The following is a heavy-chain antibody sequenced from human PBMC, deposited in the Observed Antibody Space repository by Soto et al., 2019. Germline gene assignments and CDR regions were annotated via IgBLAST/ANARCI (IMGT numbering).Heavy chain of an antibody. CDR1: GGSISSGGYY. V-gene: IGHV4-31*03. CDR2: IYYSGST. D-gene: IGHD5-12*01. CDR3: ARDPVDGYAFFDS. Sequence: SETLSLTCTVSGGSISSGGYYWSWIRQHPGKGLEWIGYIYYSGSTYYKTSLKSRVTISVDTSKNQFSLKLSSVTAADTAVYYCARDPVDGYAFFDSWGQGALVTVSS. J-gene: IGHJ5*02.